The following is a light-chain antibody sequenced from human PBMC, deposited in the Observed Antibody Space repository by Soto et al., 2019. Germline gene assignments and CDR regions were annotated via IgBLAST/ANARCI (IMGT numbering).Light chain of an antibody. CDR1: QGIRTH. Sequence: DIQLTQSPSFLSASVGDEVTITCRASQGIRTHLAWYQQKPGKAPYLLIYTASTLQSGVPSRFSGTGSGTEFTLTISSLQPDDFATYYCQQWTFGQGTKVDI. V-gene: IGKV1-9*01. CDR3: QQWT. CDR2: TAS. J-gene: IGKJ1*01.